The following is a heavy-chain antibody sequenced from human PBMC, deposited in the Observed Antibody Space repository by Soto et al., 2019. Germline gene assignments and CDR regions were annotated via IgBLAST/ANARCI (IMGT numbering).Heavy chain of an antibody. Sequence: QVQLVQSGAEVKKPGASVKLSCKASGYTFITYYLHWVRQAPGQGLEWMGMINPSASSTRYALNFQGRVTMTRDTSTSTVPMELRSLRSDDTAVYYCARGDAIAARPFDYWGQGTLVTVSS. CDR1: GYTFITYY. D-gene: IGHD6-6*01. CDR2: INPSASST. V-gene: IGHV1-46*01. J-gene: IGHJ4*02. CDR3: ARGDAIAARPFDY.